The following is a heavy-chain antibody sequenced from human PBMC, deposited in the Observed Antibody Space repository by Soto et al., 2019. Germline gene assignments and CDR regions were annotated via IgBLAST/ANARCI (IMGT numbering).Heavy chain of an antibody. CDR3: AGDSVITFGEVIPKGDY. V-gene: IGHV1-69*08. Sequence: QVQLVQSGAEVKKPGSSVKVSCKASGGTFSSYTISWVRQAPGQGLDWMGRIIPILGIANYAQKFQGRVTITAGKSTSAAYMRVTGLKSEDTAVCYCAGDSVITFGEVIPKGDYWGQGTLFTVSS. CDR1: GGTFSSYT. CDR2: IIPILGIA. D-gene: IGHD3-16*02. J-gene: IGHJ4*02.